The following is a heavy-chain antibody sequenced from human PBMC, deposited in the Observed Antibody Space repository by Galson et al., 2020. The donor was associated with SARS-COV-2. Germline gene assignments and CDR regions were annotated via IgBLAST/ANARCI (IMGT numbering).Heavy chain of an antibody. CDR2: INAGNGNT. D-gene: IGHD6-19*01. V-gene: IGHV1-3*01. J-gene: IGHJ6*02. Sequence: ASVKVSCKASGYTFTSYAMHWVRQAPGQRLEWMGWINAGNGNTKYSQKFQGRVTITRDTSASTAYMELSSLRSEDTAVYYCARDCGIAVAGTFFPECGMDVWGQGTTVTVSS. CDR3: ARDCGIAVAGTFFPECGMDV. CDR1: GYTFTSYA.